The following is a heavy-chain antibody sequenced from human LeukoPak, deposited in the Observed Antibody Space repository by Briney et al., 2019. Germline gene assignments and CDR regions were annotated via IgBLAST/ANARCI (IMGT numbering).Heavy chain of an antibody. Sequence: PGGTLRLSCAASGFTFSSYAMSWVRQAPGKGLEWVSAISGGGDGTYYADSVKGRFTISRDNSKNTLYLQMNSLRAEDTAVYYCAKDGYYYDSSGYYGIDYWGQGTLVTVSS. CDR1: GFTFSSYA. CDR3: AKDGYYYDSSGYYGIDY. V-gene: IGHV3-23*01. J-gene: IGHJ4*02. CDR2: ISGGGDGT. D-gene: IGHD3-22*01.